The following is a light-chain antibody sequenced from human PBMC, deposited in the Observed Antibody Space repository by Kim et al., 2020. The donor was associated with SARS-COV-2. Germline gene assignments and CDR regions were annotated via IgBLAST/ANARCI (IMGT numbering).Light chain of an antibody. J-gene: IGKJ4*01. Sequence: GKSATLSSRARQPVSNNYLAWYQHKPGQPPRLLIFGASSRATAIPDRFSGSGSETDFTLTIGSLEPEDFAVYYCQQYGTPPLTFGGGTKVDIK. CDR3: QQYGTPPLT. V-gene: IGKV3-20*01. CDR2: GAS. CDR1: QPVSNNY.